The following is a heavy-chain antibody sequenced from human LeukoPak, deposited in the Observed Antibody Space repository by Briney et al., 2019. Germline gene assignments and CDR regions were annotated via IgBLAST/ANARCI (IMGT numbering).Heavy chain of an antibody. Sequence: GGSLRLFCAASGFTFSSYGMHWVRQAPGKGLEWVAVISYDGSIKYYADSVKGRFTISRDNSKNTLFLQMNSLRAEDTAVYYCAKRGDGSGWYYFDYWGQGTLVSVSS. CDR3: AKRGDGSGWYYFDY. CDR1: GFTFSSYG. CDR2: ISYDGSIK. D-gene: IGHD6-19*01. V-gene: IGHV3-30*18. J-gene: IGHJ4*02.